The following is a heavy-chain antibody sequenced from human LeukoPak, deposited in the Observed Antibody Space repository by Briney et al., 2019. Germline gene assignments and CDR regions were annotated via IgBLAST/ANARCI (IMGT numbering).Heavy chain of an antibody. J-gene: IGHJ5*02. CDR3: ARDPKGSGSFYKTTPWFDP. CDR2: INPTGGST. V-gene: IGHV1-46*01. Sequence: ASVKVSCKASGYTFPSYFMHWVRQAPGQGLEWMGIINPTGGSTTYAQKFQGRVTITADESTSTAYMELSSLRSEDTAVYYCARDPKGSGSFYKTTPWFDPWGQGTLVTVSS. D-gene: IGHD1-26*01. CDR1: GYTFPSYF.